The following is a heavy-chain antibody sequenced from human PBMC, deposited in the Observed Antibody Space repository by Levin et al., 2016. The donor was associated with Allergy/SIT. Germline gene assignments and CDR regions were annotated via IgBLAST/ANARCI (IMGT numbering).Heavy chain of an antibody. CDR3: ARGGAEYGIRFHYFDY. CDR2: ISSSSSYK. CDR1: GFTVSFSY. J-gene: IGHJ4*02. D-gene: IGHD2-8*01. Sequence: GESLKISCEASGFTVSFSYMSWVRQAPGKGLEWVSSISSSSSYKYYADSVKGRFTSSRDNARNSLYLQMDSLKAEDTAVYYCARGGAEYGIRFHYFDYWGQGTLVTVSS. V-gene: IGHV3-21*06.